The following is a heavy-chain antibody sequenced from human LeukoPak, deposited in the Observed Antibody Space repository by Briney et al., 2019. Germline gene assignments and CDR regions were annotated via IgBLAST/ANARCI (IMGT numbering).Heavy chain of an antibody. CDR1: GYSFTSYW. CDR2: IYPGDSDT. Sequence: GESLKFSCKGSGYSFTSYWIGWVRQMPGKGLEWMGIIYPGDSDTRYSPSFQGQVTISADKPISTAYLQWSSLKASDTAMYYCARWGVHYYYGMDVWGQGTTVTVSS. D-gene: IGHD3-16*01. CDR3: ARWGVHYYYGMDV. V-gene: IGHV5-51*04. J-gene: IGHJ6*02.